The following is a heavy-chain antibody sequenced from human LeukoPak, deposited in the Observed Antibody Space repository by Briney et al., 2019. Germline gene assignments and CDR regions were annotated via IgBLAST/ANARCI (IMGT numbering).Heavy chain of an antibody. V-gene: IGHV3-21*01. J-gene: IGHJ5*02. CDR3: ARDHWDPINWFDP. D-gene: IGHD7-27*01. CDR2: ISSSSSYI. CDR1: GFTFSSYT. Sequence: GGSLRLSCAASGFTFSSYTMSWVRQAPGKGLEWVSSISSSSSYIHYADSVKGRFTISRDHAKNSLNLQMNSQRTEDTAVYYCARDHWDPINWFDPWGQGTLVTVSS.